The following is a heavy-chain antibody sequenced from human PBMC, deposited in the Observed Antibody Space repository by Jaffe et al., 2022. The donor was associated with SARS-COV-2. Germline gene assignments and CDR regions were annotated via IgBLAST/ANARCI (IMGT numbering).Heavy chain of an antibody. CDR3: ARDRITMIVVVPYMDV. Sequence: QVQLVESGGGVVQPGRSLRLSCAASGFTFSSYAMHWVRQAPGKGLEWVAVISYDGSNKYYADSVKGRFTISRDNSKNTLYLQMNSLRAEDTAVYYCARDRITMIVVVPYMDVWGKGTTVTVSS. V-gene: IGHV3-30*04. CDR1: GFTFSSYA. J-gene: IGHJ6*03. CDR2: ISYDGSNK. D-gene: IGHD3-22*01.